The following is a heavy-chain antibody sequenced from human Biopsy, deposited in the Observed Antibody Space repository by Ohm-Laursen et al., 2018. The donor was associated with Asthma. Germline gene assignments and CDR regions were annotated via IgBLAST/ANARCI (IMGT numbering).Heavy chain of an antibody. D-gene: IGHD3-3*01. Sequence: SQTLSLTCIVSGGSISSGGYYWSWIRQHPGKGLEWIGYIYYSGSTYYNPSLKSRVTISVDTSKNQFSLKLSSVTAADTAIYFCARDYYDFWSRSVYTYFGMDVWGRGTTVVVSS. CDR1: GGSISSGGYY. CDR2: IYYSGST. CDR3: ARDYYDFWSRSVYTYFGMDV. J-gene: IGHJ6*02. V-gene: IGHV4-31*03.